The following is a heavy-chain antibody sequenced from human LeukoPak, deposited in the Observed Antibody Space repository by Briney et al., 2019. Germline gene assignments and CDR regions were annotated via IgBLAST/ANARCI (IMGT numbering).Heavy chain of an antibody. D-gene: IGHD6-13*01. CDR2: IYPGDSDT. CDR1: GYSFTSYW. Sequence: MLGESLKISCKGSGYSFTSYWIGWVRQMPGEGLEWMGIIYPGDSDTRYSPSFQGQVTISADKSISTAYLQWSSLKASDTAMYYYATYSSSWYEEGYFDYWGQGTLVTVSS. V-gene: IGHV5-51*01. J-gene: IGHJ4*02. CDR3: ATYSSSWYEEGYFDY.